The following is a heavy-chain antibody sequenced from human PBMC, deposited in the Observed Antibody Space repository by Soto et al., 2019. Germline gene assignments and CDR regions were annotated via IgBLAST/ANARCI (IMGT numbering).Heavy chain of an antibody. Sequence: QVQLVQSGAEVKKPGASVKVSCKASGYTFTSYGISWVRQASGQGLEWMGWISAYNGNTNYAQKLQGRVTMTTDTSTSTAYMELRSLRSDDTAVYYCARDPRAGYCSSTSCYYYYGMDVWGQGTTVTVSS. J-gene: IGHJ6*02. D-gene: IGHD2-2*01. CDR3: ARDPRAGYCSSTSCYYYYGMDV. V-gene: IGHV1-18*04. CDR2: ISAYNGNT. CDR1: GYTFTSYG.